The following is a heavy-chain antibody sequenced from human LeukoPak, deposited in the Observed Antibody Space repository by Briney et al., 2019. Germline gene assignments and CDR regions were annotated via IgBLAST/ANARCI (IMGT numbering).Heavy chain of an antibody. CDR2: ISAYNGNT. CDR1: GYTFTSYG. J-gene: IGHJ6*03. CDR3: AGGITIFGVVTSSVKDYYYMDV. D-gene: IGHD3-3*01. Sequence: GASVKVSCKASGYTFTSYGISWVRQAPGQGLEWMGWISAYNGNTNYAQKLQGRVTMTTDTSTSTAYMELRSLRSDDTAVYYCAGGITIFGVVTSSVKDYYYMDVWGKGTTVTVSS. V-gene: IGHV1-18*01.